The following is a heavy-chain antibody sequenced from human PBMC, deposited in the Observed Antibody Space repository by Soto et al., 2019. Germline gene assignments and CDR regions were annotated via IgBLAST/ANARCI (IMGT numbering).Heavy chain of an antibody. Sequence: EVQLVESGGGLVKPGGSLRLSCAGSGFTFSNAWMSCVRRAPGKGLEWVGRIKSDASGGAIDYAAPVKGRFTISRDDSKNTLFPQMNNLRAEDTALYSCTTTKGRLEPPTNDFWGQGTPVIVSS. D-gene: IGHD2-8*01. V-gene: IGHV3-15*01. CDR1: GFTFSNAW. J-gene: IGHJ4*02. CDR2: IKSDASGGAI. CDR3: TTTKGRLEPPTNDF.